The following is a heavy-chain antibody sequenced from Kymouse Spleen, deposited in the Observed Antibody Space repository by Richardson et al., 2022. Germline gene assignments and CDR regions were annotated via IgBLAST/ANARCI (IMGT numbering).Heavy chain of an antibody. CDR1: GGSFSGYY. CDR2: INHSGST. D-gene: IGHD5-18,IGHD5-18*01. J-gene: IGHJ4*02. Sequence: QVQLQQWGAGLLKPSETLSLTCAVYGGSFSGYYWSWIRQPPGKGLEWIGEINHSGSTNYNPSLKSRVTISVDTSKNQFSLKLSSVTAADTAVYYCARRGTAMVYFDYWGQGTLVTVSS. V-gene: IGHV4-34*01. CDR3: ARRGTAMVYFDY.